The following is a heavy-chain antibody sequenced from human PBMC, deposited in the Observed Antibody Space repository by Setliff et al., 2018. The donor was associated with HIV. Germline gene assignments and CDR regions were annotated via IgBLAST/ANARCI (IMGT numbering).Heavy chain of an antibody. CDR1: GFSFSDYY. V-gene: IGHV3-21*01. CDR3: ARGPPLRFDP. Sequence: GGSLRLSCLASGFSFSDYYMNWVRQAPGQGLEWVSSISSSSSYIYYADSVKGRFTISRDNAKNSLYLQMNSLRAEDTAVYYCARGPPLRFDPWGQGTLVTVSS. J-gene: IGHJ5*02. CDR2: ISSSSSYI.